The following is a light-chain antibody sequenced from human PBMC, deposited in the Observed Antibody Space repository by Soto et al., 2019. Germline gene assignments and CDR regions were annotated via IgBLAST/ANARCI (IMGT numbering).Light chain of an antibody. CDR2: EVT. CDR1: SSDVGGYNY. V-gene: IGLV2-14*01. Sequence: QSVLTQPASVSGSPGQSITISCTGTSSDVGGYNYVSWYQQHPGKAPKLMIYEVTNRPSGVSNRFSGSKSGNTASLTISGLQAEDEADYYCSSYKSRSNLVFGTGTKVTVL. J-gene: IGLJ1*01. CDR3: SSYKSRSNLV.